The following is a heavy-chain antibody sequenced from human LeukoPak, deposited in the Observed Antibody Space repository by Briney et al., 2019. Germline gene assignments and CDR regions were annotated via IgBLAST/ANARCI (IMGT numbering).Heavy chain of an antibody. CDR3: AAVPPHYYYGMDV. V-gene: IGHV3-30-3*01. CDR1: GFTFSSYA. Sequence: GRSLRLSCAASGFTFSSYAMHWVRQAPGKGLEWVAVISYDGSNKYYADSVKGRFTISRDNSKNTLYLQMNSLRAEDTAVYYCAAVPPHYYYGMDVWGQRDHGHRLL. D-gene: IGHD2-2*01. CDR2: ISYDGSNK. J-gene: IGHJ6*04.